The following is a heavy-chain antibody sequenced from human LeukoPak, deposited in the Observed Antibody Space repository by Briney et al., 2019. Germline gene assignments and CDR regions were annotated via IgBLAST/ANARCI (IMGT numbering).Heavy chain of an antibody. V-gene: IGHV1-8*01. CDR2: MNPNSGNT. D-gene: IGHD3-22*01. CDR1: GYTFTSYD. CDR3: ERGVLRSSGVDY. Sequence: ASVKVSCKASGYTFTSYDINWVRQATGQGLEWMGWMNPNSGNTGYAQKFQGRVTMTRNTSISTAYMELSSLRSEDTAVYYCERGVLRSSGVDYWGQGTLVTVSS. J-gene: IGHJ4*02.